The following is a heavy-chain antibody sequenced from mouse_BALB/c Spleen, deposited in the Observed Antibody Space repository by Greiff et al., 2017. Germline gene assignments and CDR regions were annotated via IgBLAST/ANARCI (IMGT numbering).Heavy chain of an antibody. CDR1: GFTFSSFG. D-gene: IGHD1-1*01. CDR2: ISSGSSTI. CDR3: ARDYGSPYYFDY. Sequence: DVQLVESGGGLVQPGGSRKLSCAASGFTFSSFGMHWVRQAPEKGLEWVAYISSGSSTIYYADTVKGRFTISRDNPKNTLFLQMTSLRSEDTSMYYSARDYGSPYYFDYWGQGTTLTVSS. V-gene: IGHV5-17*02. J-gene: IGHJ2*01.